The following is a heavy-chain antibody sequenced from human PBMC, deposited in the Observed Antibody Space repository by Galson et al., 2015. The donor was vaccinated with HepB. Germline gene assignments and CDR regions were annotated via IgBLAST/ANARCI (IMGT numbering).Heavy chain of an antibody. CDR1: GFTFSSYA. Sequence: SLRLSCAASGFTFSSYAMHWVRQAPGEGLDYVSAISSNGGSTYYANSVKGRFTISRDNSKNTLYLQMGSLRAEDMAVYYCARDGSITIFGVVIMGYGMDVWGQGTTVTVSS. J-gene: IGHJ6*02. D-gene: IGHD3-3*01. CDR3: ARDGSITIFGVVIMGYGMDV. CDR2: ISSNGGST. V-gene: IGHV3-64*01.